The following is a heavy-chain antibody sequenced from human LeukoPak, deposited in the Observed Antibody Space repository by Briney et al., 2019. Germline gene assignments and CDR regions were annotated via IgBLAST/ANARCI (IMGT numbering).Heavy chain of an antibody. V-gene: IGHV3-7*01. CDR1: GFTFSTYW. D-gene: IGHD3-22*01. CDR2: IKQDGSEK. Sequence: PGGSLRLSCAASGFTFSTYWMNWVRQAPGKGLEWVANIKQDGSEKYYVDSVKGRFTISRDNAKNSLYLQMNSLRAEDTAVYYCARDLKRRVYYDSSGSDDAFDIWGQGTMVTVSS. J-gene: IGHJ3*02. CDR3: ARDLKRRVYYDSSGSDDAFDI.